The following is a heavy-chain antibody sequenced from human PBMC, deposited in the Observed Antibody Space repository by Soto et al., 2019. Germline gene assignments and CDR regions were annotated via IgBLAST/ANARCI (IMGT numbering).Heavy chain of an antibody. CDR2: IHHTAGT. J-gene: IGHJ5*02. D-gene: IGHD3-3*01. CDR3: ATRRTVFGLLLPPFDP. V-gene: IGHV4-34*08. Sequence: SWGGSGGTASRCCWLGFRQRLGKVLVWFGEIHHTAGTHYNPSLTIRVTMSVDTSKNQFSLRLSSVTAADTAIYYCATRRTVFGLLLPPFDPWGQGSQVT. CDR1: GGTASRCC.